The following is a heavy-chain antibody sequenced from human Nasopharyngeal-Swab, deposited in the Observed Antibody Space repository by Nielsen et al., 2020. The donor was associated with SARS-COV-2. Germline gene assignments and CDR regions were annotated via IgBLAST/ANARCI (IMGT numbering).Heavy chain of an antibody. CDR2: INHSGST. J-gene: IGHJ6*02. D-gene: IGHD4-17*01. Sequence: SETLSLTYAVYGGSFSGYYWSWIRQPPRKGLEWIGEINHSGSTNYNPSLKSRVTISVDTSKNQFSLKLSSVTAADTAVYYCARVGGDGYYYYGMDVWGQGTTVTVSS. V-gene: IGHV4-34*01. CDR1: GGSFSGYY. CDR3: ARVGGDGYYYYGMDV.